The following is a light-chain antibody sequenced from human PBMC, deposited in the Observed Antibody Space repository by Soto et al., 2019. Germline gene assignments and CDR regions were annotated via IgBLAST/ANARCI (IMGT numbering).Light chain of an antibody. CDR1: QSVSTN. V-gene: IGKV3-15*01. CDR2: FAS. CDR3: QQYHTWPIT. J-gene: IGKJ4*01. Sequence: VMTQSPATLSVSPGERAALSCRASQSVSTNLAWYQQKPGQPPRLLIYFASTRATAVPARFTAGGSGTEFTLTISSLQSEDCAIYYCQQYHTWPITFGGGTKVDIK.